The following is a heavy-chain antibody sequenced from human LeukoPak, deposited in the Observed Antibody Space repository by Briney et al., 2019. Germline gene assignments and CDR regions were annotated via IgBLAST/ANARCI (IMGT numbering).Heavy chain of an antibody. CDR2: IKLDGSEK. J-gene: IGHJ4*02. CDR3: AKILHSGYDRSFDY. Sequence: GGSLRLSCVASGFSFGKYWMSWVRQAPGKGLEWVANIKLDGSEKNYVDSVKGRFTISRDNTKNSLYLQMNSLRAEDTAVYYCAKILHSGYDRSFDYWGQGTLVTVSS. V-gene: IGHV3-7*01. D-gene: IGHD5-12*01. CDR1: GFSFGKYW.